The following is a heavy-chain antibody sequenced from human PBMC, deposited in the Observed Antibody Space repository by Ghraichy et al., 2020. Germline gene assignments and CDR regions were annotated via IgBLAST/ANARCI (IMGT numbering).Heavy chain of an antibody. Sequence: SETLSLTCTVSGGSISSSSYYWGWIRQPPGKGLEWIGNIYYSGSTYYNPSLKSRVTISVDTSKNQFSLKLSSVTAADTAVYYCARYSSGWYYFDYWGQGTLVTVSS. CDR1: GGSISSSSYY. CDR3: ARYSSGWYYFDY. V-gene: IGHV4-39*01. J-gene: IGHJ4*02. D-gene: IGHD6-19*01. CDR2: IYYSGST.